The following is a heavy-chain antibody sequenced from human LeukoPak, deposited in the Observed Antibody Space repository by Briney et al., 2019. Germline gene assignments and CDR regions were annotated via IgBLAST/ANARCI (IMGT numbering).Heavy chain of an antibody. V-gene: IGHV1-2*02. Sequence: ASVKVSCKASGYTFTGYYMHWVRQAPGQGLEWMGWINPNSGGTNYVQKFQGRVTMTRDTSISTAYMELSRLRSDDTAVYYCARGGDTAMVPRYFDYWGQGTLVTVSS. CDR1: GYTFTGYY. CDR2: INPNSGGT. D-gene: IGHD5-18*01. J-gene: IGHJ4*02. CDR3: ARGGDTAMVPRYFDY.